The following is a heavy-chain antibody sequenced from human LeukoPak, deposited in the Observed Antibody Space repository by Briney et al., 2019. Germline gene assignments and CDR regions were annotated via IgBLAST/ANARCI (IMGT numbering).Heavy chain of an antibody. CDR1: GYTFTGYY. Sequence: EASVKVSCKASGYTFTGYYMHWVRQAPGQGLEWMGWINPNSGGTNYAQKFQGRVTMTRDTSISTAYMELSRLRSDDTAVYYCARDLTTVTTSWFDPWGQGTLATVSS. V-gene: IGHV1-2*02. D-gene: IGHD4-17*01. CDR3: ARDLTTVTTSWFDP. CDR2: INPNSGGT. J-gene: IGHJ5*02.